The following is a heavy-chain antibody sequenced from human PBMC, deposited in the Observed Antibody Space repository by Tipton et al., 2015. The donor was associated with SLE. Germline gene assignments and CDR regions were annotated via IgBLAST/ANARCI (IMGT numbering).Heavy chain of an antibody. V-gene: IGHV3-30*03. Sequence: SLRLSCAASGFTFSRYGMNWVRQAPGKGLEWVAVISYDGSNKYYADSVKGRFTISRDNSKNTLYLQMNSLRAEDTAVYYCAREVMATWGFDYWGQGTLVTVSS. CDR2: ISYDGSNK. J-gene: IGHJ4*02. CDR3: AREVMATWGFDY. D-gene: IGHD5-24*01. CDR1: GFTFSRYG.